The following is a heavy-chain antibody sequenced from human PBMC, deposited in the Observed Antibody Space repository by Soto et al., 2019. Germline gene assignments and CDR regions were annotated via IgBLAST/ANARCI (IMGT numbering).Heavy chain of an antibody. D-gene: IGHD3-9*01. Sequence: GGSLRLSCAAPGFTVSSNYMSWVRQAPGKGLEWVSVIYSGGSTYYADSVKGRFTISRHNSKNTLYLQMNSLRAEDTAVYYCARGPLDDWLSYFDYWGQGTLVTVSS. CDR2: IYSGGST. V-gene: IGHV3-53*01. CDR3: ARGPLDDWLSYFDY. CDR1: GFTVSSNY. J-gene: IGHJ4*02.